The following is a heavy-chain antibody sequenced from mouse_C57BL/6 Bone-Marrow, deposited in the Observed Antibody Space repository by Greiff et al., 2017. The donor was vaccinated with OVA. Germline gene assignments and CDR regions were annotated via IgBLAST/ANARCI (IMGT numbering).Heavy chain of an antibody. Sequence: VQLQQSGPELVKPGASVKISCKASGYAFSSSWMNWVKQRPGKGLEWIGRIYPGDGDTNYNGKFKGKATLTADKSSSTAYMQLSSLTSEDSAVYYCALGLRGYAMDYWGQGTSVTVSS. D-gene: IGHD3-1*01. CDR1: GYAFSSSW. CDR2: IYPGDGDT. J-gene: IGHJ4*01. CDR3: ALGLRGYAMDY. V-gene: IGHV1-82*01.